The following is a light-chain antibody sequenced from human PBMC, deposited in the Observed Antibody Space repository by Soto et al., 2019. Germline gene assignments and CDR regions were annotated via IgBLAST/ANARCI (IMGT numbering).Light chain of an antibody. J-gene: IGKJ4*01. Sequence: DIQMTQSPSTLSASVGDRVTITCRASQSISSWLAWYKQKPGKAPKLLIYDASSLESGVPSRFSGSGSGTEFTLTISSLQPDDFATYYCQQYNSYPLTFGGGNKVEIK. V-gene: IGKV1-5*01. CDR2: DAS. CDR3: QQYNSYPLT. CDR1: QSISSW.